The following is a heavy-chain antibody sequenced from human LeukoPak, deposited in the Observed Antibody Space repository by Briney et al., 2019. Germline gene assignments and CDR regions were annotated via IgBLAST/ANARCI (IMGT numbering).Heavy chain of an antibody. CDR1: GFIFYDYV. CDR2: ISWNSGTI. D-gene: IGHD6-19*01. V-gene: IGHV3-9*01. Sequence: GGSLRLSCAASGFIFYDYVMHWVRQAPGKGLEWVSGISWNSGTISYADSVKGRFTISRDNAKNSLYLQMNSLRPEDTALYYCATDLSSASDTFHIWGQGTMVTVSS. J-gene: IGHJ3*02. CDR3: ATDLSSASDTFHI.